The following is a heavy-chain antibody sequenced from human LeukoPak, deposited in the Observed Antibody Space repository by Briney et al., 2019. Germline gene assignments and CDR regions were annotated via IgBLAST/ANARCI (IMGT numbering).Heavy chain of an antibody. CDR3: ARGQYYYDSRGTERFDY. J-gene: IGHJ4*02. CDR1: GGSVSSCSYY. CDR2: IYYSGST. D-gene: IGHD3-22*01. V-gene: IGHV4-39*07. Sequence: PSETLSLTCTVSGGSVSSCSYYWGWIRQPPGKGLEWIGSIYYSGSTYYNPSLKSRVTISVDTSKNQFSLKLSSVTAADTAVYYCARGQYYYDSRGTERFDYWGQGTLVTVSS.